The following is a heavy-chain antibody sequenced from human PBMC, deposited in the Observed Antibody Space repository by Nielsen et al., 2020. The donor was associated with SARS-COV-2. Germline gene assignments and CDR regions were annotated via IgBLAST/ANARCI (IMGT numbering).Heavy chain of an antibody. V-gene: IGHV3-23*01. J-gene: IGHJ4*02. CDR3: AKDSEQYYFDY. CDR2: ISLSGDIT. D-gene: IGHD6-19*01. Sequence: GESLKISCAASEFIFSSYAMSWVRQAPGKGLEWVSSISLSGDITYYADSVKGRFTISRDNAKNSLYLQMNSLRAEDTALYYCAKDSEQYYFDYWGQGTLVTVSS. CDR1: EFIFSSYA.